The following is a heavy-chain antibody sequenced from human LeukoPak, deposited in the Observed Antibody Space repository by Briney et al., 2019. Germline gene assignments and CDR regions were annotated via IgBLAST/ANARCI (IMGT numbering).Heavy chain of an antibody. Sequence: SETLSLTCAVYGGSFSGYSRTWIRQPPGRGLEWIGESNNSGSTNYNPSLKSRVTISVDTSKKQLSLKLSSVTAADTAVYYCPRGDIEAFVPATVHSKSPKFYYYYYMDVWGKGTTVTVSS. CDR3: PRGDIEAFVPATVHSKSPKFYYYYYMDV. CDR2: SNNSGST. J-gene: IGHJ6*03. CDR1: GGSFSGYS. D-gene: IGHD2-2*01. V-gene: IGHV4-34*01.